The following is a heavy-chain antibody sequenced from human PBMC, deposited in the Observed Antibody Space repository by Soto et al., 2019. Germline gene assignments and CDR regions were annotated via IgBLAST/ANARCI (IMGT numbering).Heavy chain of an antibody. CDR2: ISYDGSNK. D-gene: IGHD6-13*01. CDR3: AKSSSSWPRDAFDI. CDR1: GFTFSSYA. V-gene: IGHV3-30-3*01. Sequence: GGSLRLSCAASGFTFSSYAMYWVRQAPGKGLEWVAVISYDGSNKYYADSVKGRFTISRDNSKNTLYLQMNSLRAEDTAVYYCAKSSSSWPRDAFDIWGQGTMVTVSS. J-gene: IGHJ3*02.